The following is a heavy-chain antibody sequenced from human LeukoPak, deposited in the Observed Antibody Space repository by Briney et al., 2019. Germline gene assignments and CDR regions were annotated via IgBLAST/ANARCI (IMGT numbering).Heavy chain of an antibody. J-gene: IGHJ4*02. CDR1: GITFSNYY. CDR2: IIQDGSVT. V-gene: IGHV3-74*01. D-gene: IGHD2-2*01. Sequence: GGSLRLSCVTSGITFSNYYMHWVRQVPGEGLVWVSHIIQDGSVTSYADSVKGRFTISRDNAKNTLYLQMNSLRAEDTAVYYCARGHYGRSSTSNDYWGQGTLVTVSS. CDR3: ARGHYGRSSTSNDY.